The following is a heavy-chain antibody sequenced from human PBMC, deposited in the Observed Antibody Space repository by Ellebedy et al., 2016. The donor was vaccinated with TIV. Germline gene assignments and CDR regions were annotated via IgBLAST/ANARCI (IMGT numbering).Heavy chain of an antibody. CDR1: GFTVSSNY. D-gene: IGHD3-10*01. CDR3: AREEGVYYGSGSYYEYNWFDP. J-gene: IGHJ5*02. V-gene: IGHV3-66*01. CDR2: IYSGGST. Sequence: GGSLRLSCAASGFTVSSNYMSWVRQAPGKGLEWVSVIYSGGSTYYADSVKGRFTISRDNSKNTLYLQMNSLRAEDTAVYYCAREEGVYYGSGSYYEYNWFDPWGQGTLVTVSS.